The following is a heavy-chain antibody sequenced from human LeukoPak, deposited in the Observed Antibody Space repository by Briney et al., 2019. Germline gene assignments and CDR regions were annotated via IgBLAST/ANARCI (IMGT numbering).Heavy chain of an antibody. CDR3: ARHPRDGQSGGFDS. D-gene: IGHD5-24*01. Sequence: SETLSLTCTVSGGSGISYYWSWIRQPPGKGLEWIGYIHSSGSTVYNPSLKSRLTISVDTSKNQVSLKLSSVTAADTAVYYCARHPRDGQSGGFDSWGQGPLVIVSS. CDR2: IHSSGST. V-gene: IGHV4-59*02. J-gene: IGHJ4*02. CDR1: GGSGISYY.